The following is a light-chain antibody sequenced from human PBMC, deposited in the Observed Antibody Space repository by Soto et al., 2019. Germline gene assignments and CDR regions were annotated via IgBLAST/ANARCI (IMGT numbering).Light chain of an antibody. CDR1: QSVSNF. CDR2: DAS. Sequence: EIVLTQSPATLSLSPGERATLSCRASQSVSNFLAWYQQKPGQAPRLLISDASTRATGIPARFSGSGSGTDFALTISSREPEDFAVYYCQQRRTWPPLTFGGGTKVEIK. J-gene: IGKJ4*01. CDR3: QQRRTWPPLT. V-gene: IGKV3-11*01.